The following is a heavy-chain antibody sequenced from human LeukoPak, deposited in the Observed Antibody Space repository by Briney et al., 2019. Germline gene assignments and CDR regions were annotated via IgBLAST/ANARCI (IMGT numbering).Heavy chain of an antibody. D-gene: IGHD3-16*01. CDR1: GFTFRSYG. V-gene: IGHV3-30*18. CDR3: AKGWGNFDY. J-gene: IGHJ4*02. Sequence: GGSLRLSCAASGFTFRSYGMHWVRQAPGKGLEWVAVISYDGSDKYYADSVKGRFTISRDNSKNTLYLQMNSLRVEDTAVYYCAKGWGNFDYWGQGTLVTVSS. CDR2: ISYDGSDK.